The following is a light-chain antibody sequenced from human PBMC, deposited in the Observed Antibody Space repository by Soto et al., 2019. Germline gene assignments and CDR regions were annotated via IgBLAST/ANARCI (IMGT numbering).Light chain of an antibody. CDR1: QSVSSR. J-gene: IGKJ5*01. CDR3: QHYGSSPIT. V-gene: IGKV3-20*01. Sequence: EIVLTQSPGTLSLSPGERATLSCRASQSVSSRLAWYQQKPGQAPRLLISGASSRATGIPDRFSGSGSATDFTLTISRLEPEDFALYYCQHYGSSPITFVQGTRLEIK. CDR2: GAS.